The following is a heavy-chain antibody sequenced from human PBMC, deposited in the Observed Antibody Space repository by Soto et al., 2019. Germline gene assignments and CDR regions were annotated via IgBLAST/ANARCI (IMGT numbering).Heavy chain of an antibody. V-gene: IGHV3-33*01. CDR1: AVTFTGFG. J-gene: IGHJ4*02. CDR2: IRFDGSNT. Sequence: GGSLRLSCAASAVTFTGFGMHWVRQAPGKGLEWVAVIRFDGSNTYYAESVKGRFTISRDNPKNMLYLQMNSLRAEDTAIYYCARDGVGTTTYFGYFDYWGLGTLVTVSS. CDR3: ARDGVGTTTYFGYFDY. D-gene: IGHD1-26*01.